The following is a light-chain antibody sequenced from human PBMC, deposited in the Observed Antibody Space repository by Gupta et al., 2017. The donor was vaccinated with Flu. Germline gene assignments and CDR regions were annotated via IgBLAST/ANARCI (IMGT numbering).Light chain of an antibody. V-gene: IGKV3-15*01. Sequence: EIVMTQSPATLSVSPGGRATLSCRASRNIDTSLAWYQQKPGQAPRLLVYGASTRATNIPPKYGGSGAGTEFTLTISSLQSEDFAVYYCQQYSDWPFTFGQGTKLDIK. CDR3: QQYSDWPFT. CDR2: GAS. J-gene: IGKJ2*01. CDR1: RNIDTS.